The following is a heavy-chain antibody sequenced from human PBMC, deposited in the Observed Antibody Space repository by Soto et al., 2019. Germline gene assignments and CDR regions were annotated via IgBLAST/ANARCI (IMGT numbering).Heavy chain of an antibody. J-gene: IGHJ6*02. CDR2: IYPGDSDT. V-gene: IGHV5-51*01. CDR3: ARHGVAAAGKPYYYGMDV. D-gene: IGHD6-13*01. Sequence: LGESLKISCKGSGYSFTSYWIGWVRQMPGKGLEWMGIIYPGDSDTRYSPSFQGQVTISADKSISTAYLQWSSLKASDTAMYHYARHGVAAAGKPYYYGMDVWGQGTTVTVSS. CDR1: GYSFTSYW.